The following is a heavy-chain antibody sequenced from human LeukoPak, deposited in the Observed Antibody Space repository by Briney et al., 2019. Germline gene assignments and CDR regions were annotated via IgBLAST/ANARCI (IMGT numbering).Heavy chain of an antibody. D-gene: IGHD3-16*01. V-gene: IGHV1-8*01. J-gene: IGHJ5*02. CDR1: GYTFTSYD. CDR2: MNPNSGNT. Sequence: GASVKVSCKASGYTFTSYDINWVRQATGQGLEWMGWMNPNSGNTGYAQKLQGRVTMTTDTSTSTAYMELRSLRSDDTAVYYCARDGWGILSWFDPWGQGTLVTVSS. CDR3: ARDGWGILSWFDP.